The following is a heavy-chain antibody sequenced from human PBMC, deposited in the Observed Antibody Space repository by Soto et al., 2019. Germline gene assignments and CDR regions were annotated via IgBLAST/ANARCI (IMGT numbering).Heavy chain of an antibody. CDR3: ARVTGDSDY. V-gene: IGHV4-59*01. CDR1: GGSISSYY. D-gene: IGHD7-27*01. Sequence: SETLSLTCTVSGGSISSYYWSWIRQPPGNGLEWIGYIYYSGSTNYNPSLKSRVIISVDTSKNQFSLKLSSVTAADTAVYYCARVTGDSDYWGQGTLVTVSS. J-gene: IGHJ4*02. CDR2: IYYSGST.